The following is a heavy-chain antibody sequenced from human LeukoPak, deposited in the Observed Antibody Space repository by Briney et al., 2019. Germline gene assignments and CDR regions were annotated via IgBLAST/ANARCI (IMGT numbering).Heavy chain of an antibody. CDR2: ISGSGGST. D-gene: IGHD6-19*01. V-gene: IGHV3-23*01. J-gene: IGHJ5*02. Sequence: GGSLRLSCAASGFTFTSYAMSWVRQAPGKGLEWVSAISGSGGSTYYADSVKGRFTISRDNSKNTLYLQMNSLRAEDTALYYCARAVAGMLDWFDPWRQGTLVTVSS. CDR1: GFTFTSYA. CDR3: ARAVAGMLDWFDP.